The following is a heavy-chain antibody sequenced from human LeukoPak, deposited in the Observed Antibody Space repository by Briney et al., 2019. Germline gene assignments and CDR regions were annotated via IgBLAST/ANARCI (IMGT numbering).Heavy chain of an antibody. CDR3: ARAKEDYDFWSGYYGPIGY. CDR2: ISSNGGST. CDR1: GINFNDYR. V-gene: IGHV3-64*01. J-gene: IGHJ4*02. Sequence: GGSLRLSCAASGINFNDYRMNWVRQAPGKGLEYVSAISSNGGSTYYANSVKGRFTISRDNSKNTLYLQMGSLRAEDMAVYYCARAKEDYDFWSGYYGPIGYWGQGTLVTVSS. D-gene: IGHD3-3*01.